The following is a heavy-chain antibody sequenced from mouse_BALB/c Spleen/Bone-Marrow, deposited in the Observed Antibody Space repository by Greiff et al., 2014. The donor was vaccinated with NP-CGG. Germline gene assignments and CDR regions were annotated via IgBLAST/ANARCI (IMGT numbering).Heavy chain of an antibody. CDR1: GFTFSNYG. CDR2: INSGGRYA. D-gene: IGHD2-4*01. CDR3: ARRSDYDYFDY. Sequence: DVKLQESGRDLVKPGGSLKLSCAASGFTFSNYGMSWVRQTPDKTLEWVATINSGGRYAFYPDSVKGRFTISRDNAKNTLYLQMSSLKSEDTAMYYCARRSDYDYFDYWGQGTTLTVSS. V-gene: IGHV5-6*02. J-gene: IGHJ2*01.